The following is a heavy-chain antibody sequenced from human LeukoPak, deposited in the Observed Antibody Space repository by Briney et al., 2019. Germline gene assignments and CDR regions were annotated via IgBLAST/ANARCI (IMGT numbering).Heavy chain of an antibody. J-gene: IGHJ4*02. Sequence: SETLSLTCTVSGGSISSYYWSWIRQPPGKGLEWIGYIYYSGSTNYNPSLKSRVTISVDTSKNQFSLKLSSVTAADTAVYYCARGIRTMGASFDYWGQGTLVTVSS. V-gene: IGHV4-59*01. D-gene: IGHD1-26*01. CDR2: IYYSGST. CDR3: ARGIRTMGASFDY. CDR1: GGSISSYY.